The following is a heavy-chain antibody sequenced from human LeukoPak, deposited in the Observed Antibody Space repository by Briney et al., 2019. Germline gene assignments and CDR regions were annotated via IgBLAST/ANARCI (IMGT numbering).Heavy chain of an antibody. CDR1: GFTFSTYV. CDR3: ARDVGYWSSRGFDY. Sequence: GGSLRLSCAASGFTFSTYVMHWVRQAPGKGLEWVAVIWYDGSNEYYADSVKGRFTISRDNSKNTLYVQMNSLRAEDTAVYYCARDVGYWSSRGFDYWGQGTLVTVSS. CDR2: IWYDGSNE. D-gene: IGHD6-13*01. V-gene: IGHV3-33*01. J-gene: IGHJ4*02.